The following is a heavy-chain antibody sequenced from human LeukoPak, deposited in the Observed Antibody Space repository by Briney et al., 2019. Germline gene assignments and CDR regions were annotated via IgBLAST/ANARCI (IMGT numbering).Heavy chain of an antibody. CDR1: GFTFSSYA. Sequence: GGSLRLSCAASGFTFSSYAMSWVRQAPGKGLEWVAVISYDGSNKYYADSVKGRFTISRDNSKNTLYLQMNSLRAEDTAVYYCAREIVVVPAADSAAFDIWGQGTMVTVSS. CDR3: AREIVVVPAADSAAFDI. CDR2: ISYDGSNK. J-gene: IGHJ3*02. D-gene: IGHD2-2*01. V-gene: IGHV3-30-3*01.